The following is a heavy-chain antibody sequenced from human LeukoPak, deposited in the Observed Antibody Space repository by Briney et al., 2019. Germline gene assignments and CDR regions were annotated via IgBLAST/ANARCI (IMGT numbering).Heavy chain of an antibody. CDR2: IYHSGST. Sequence: PSETLSLTCTVSGGSISSYYWGWIRQPPGRGLECIGTIYHSGSTYYNPSLKSRVTISVDTSKNQFSLKLSSVTAADTAVYYCARLGSVGVRYDYFDFWGQGTLVTVSS. V-gene: IGHV4-38-2*02. CDR3: ARLGSVGVRYDYFDF. CDR1: GGSISSYY. J-gene: IGHJ4*02. D-gene: IGHD1-26*01.